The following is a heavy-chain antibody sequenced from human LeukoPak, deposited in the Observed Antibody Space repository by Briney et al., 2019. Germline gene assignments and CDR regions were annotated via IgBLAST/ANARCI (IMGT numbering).Heavy chain of an antibody. CDR3: ARPRQSGWQPFDY. CDR1: GGSISSSSYY. D-gene: IGHD6-19*01. V-gene: IGHV4-39*01. CDR2: IYYSGST. Sequence: PSETLSLTCTVSGGSISSSSYYWGWIRQPPGKGLEWIGSIYYSGSTYYNPSLKSRVTISVDTSKNQFSLKLSSVTAADTAVYYCARPRQSGWQPFDYWGQGTLVTVSS. J-gene: IGHJ4*02.